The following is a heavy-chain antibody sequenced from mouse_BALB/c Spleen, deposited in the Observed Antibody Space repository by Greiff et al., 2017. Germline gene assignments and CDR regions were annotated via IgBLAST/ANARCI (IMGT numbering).Heavy chain of an antibody. CDR1: GFSLTSYG. V-gene: IGHV2-9*02. CDR3: ARRTGYYAMDY. J-gene: IGHJ4*01. Sequence: VHLVESGPGLVAPSQSLSITCTVSGFSLTSYGVHWVRQPPGKGLEWLGVIWAGGSTNYNSALMSRLSISKDNSKSQVFLKMNSLQTDDTAMYYCARRTGYYAMDYWGQGTSVTVSS. CDR2: IWAGGST.